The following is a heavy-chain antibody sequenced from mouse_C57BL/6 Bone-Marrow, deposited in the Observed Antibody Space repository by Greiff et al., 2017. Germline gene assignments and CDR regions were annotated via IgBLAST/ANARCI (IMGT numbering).Heavy chain of an antibody. V-gene: IGHV1-75*01. CDR1: GYTFTDYY. J-gene: IGHJ4*01. CDR3: ARWGYYYGRSSYYYAMDY. Sequence: VQLQQSGPELVKPGASVQISCKASGYTFTDYYINWVKQRPGQGLEWIGWIFPGSGSTSYNETFTGKATLTVDNAASTAYMLLSSMTSEDSSVYFCARWGYYYGRSSYYYAMDYWGQGTSVTVSS. CDR2: IFPGSGST. D-gene: IGHD1-1*01.